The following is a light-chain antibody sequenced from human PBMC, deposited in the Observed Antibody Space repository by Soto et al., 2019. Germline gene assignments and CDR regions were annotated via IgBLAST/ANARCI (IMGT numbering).Light chain of an antibody. V-gene: IGLV1-40*01. CDR1: SSNIGAGRD. Sequence: QAVLTQPPSVSGAPGQRVIISCTGSSSNIGAGRDVHWYRQFPGEAPKFLISDSNHPPSGVPDRFSVSKSGASASLAITGLRPEDEGDYFCQSYGTSLSGLDVVGTGTKLTV. CDR3: QSYGTSLSGLDV. J-gene: IGLJ1*01. CDR2: DSN.